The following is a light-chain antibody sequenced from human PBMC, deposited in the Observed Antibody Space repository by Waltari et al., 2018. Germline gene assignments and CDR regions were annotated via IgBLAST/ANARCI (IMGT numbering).Light chain of an antibody. CDR3: CAHAGSGIWV. V-gene: IGLV2-23*01. CDR2: EDT. CDR1: SSDVGIYNL. Sequence: QSALTQPASVSGSPGQSITLSCTGTSSDVGIYNLVSWYQQHPGKVPKLIIYEDTKRPSGVSDRFSGSKSGNTASLTISGLQAEDEADYHCCAHAGSGIWVFGGGTKLTVL. J-gene: IGLJ3*02.